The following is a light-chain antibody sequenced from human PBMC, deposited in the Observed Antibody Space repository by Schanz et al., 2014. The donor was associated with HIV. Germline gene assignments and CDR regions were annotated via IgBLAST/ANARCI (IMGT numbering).Light chain of an antibody. CDR3: ATWDSNTLWV. V-gene: IGLV4-69*02. CDR1: SGHSNYA. J-gene: IGLJ3*02. CDR2: LNSDGSH. Sequence: QLVLTQSPSASASLGASVTLTCTLSSGHSNYAVAWHQQQPEKGPRYLMNLNSDGSHSKGDGIPDRFSGSSSGAERYLTISSLQSEDEADYYCATWDSNTLWVFGGGTKLTVL.